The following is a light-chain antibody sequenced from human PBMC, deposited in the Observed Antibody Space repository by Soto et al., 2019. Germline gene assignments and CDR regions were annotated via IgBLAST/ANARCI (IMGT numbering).Light chain of an antibody. J-gene: IGLJ3*02. Sequence: QSALTQPASVSGSPGQSITISCTGTSSDVGAYNYVSWYQQHPGKAPKLMIYDVSNRPSGVSYRFSGSKSGNTASLTISGLQAEDEAHYYCSSYTSSSSLVFGGGTKLTVL. V-gene: IGLV2-14*03. CDR3: SSYTSSSSLV. CDR2: DVS. CDR1: SSDVGAYNY.